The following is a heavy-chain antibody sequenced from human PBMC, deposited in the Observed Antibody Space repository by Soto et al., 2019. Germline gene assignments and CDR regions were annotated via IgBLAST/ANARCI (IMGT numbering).Heavy chain of an antibody. J-gene: IGHJ6*02. CDR2: IWYDGSLQ. V-gene: IGHV3-33*06. CDR3: ANLWGDGYNLGQDYNGMDV. D-gene: IGHD5-12*01. Sequence: QVQMVESGGGVVQPGRSLRLSCAASGFSFENYGMHWVRQAPGRGLEWVAIIWYDGSLQYYAAAVKGRFTISSDNSKNTLYLEMNSLRADDTAVYYCANLWGDGYNLGQDYNGMDVWGQGTTVIVSS. CDR1: GFSFENYG.